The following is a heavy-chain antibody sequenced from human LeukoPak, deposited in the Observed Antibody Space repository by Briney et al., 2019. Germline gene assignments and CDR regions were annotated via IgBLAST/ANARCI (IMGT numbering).Heavy chain of an antibody. D-gene: IGHD3-22*01. CDR1: GGTFISYA. CDR2: IIPIFGTA. J-gene: IGHJ4*02. CDR3: ARETRREEYYYDSSGYYLSY. Sequence: GASVKVSCKASGGTFISYAISWVRQAPGQGLEWMGGIIPIFGTANYAQKFQGRVTITADESTSTAYMGLSSLRSEDTAVYYCARETRREEYYYDSSGYYLSYWGQGTLVTVSS. V-gene: IGHV1-69*13.